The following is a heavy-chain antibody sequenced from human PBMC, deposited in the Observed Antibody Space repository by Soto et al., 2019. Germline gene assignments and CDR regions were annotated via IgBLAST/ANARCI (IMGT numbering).Heavy chain of an antibody. V-gene: IGHV4-34*01. CDR2: INHSGST. J-gene: IGHJ6*03. CDR1: GGSFSGYY. Sequence: SETLSLTCAVYGGSFSGYYWSWIRQPPGKGLEWIGEINHSGSTNYNPSLKSRVTISVDTSKNQFSLKLSSVTAADTAVYYCARGLKYCSSTSCPHYYYYYYMDVWGKGTTVTVSS. D-gene: IGHD2-2*01. CDR3: ARGLKYCSSTSCPHYYYYYYMDV.